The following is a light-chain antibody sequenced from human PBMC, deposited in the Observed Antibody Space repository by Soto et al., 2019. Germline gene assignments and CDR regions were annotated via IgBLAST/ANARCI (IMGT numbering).Light chain of an antibody. J-gene: IGKJ4*01. CDR2: GAS. CDR1: QSVSRSY. CDR3: QQYGSLVLT. Sequence: EIVLTQSPGTLSLSPGERATLSCRASQSVSRSYLAWYQQKPCQAPRLLIYGASSRAPGIPDRLSGSGSGTDFTLTISRLEPEDCAVYYCQQYGSLVLTFGGGTKVEIK. V-gene: IGKV3-20*01.